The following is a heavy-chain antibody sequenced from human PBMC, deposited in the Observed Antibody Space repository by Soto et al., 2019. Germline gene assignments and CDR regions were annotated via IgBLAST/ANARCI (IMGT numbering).Heavy chain of an antibody. CDR3: ARGPRYRFDY. D-gene: IGHD3-9*01. Sequence: PSETLSLTCAVYGGSFSGYYWSWIRQPPGKGLEWIGEINHSGSTNYNPSLKSRVTISVDTSKNQFSLKLSSVTAADTAVYYCARGPRYRFDYWGQGTLVTVS. CDR2: INHSGST. V-gene: IGHV4-34*01. CDR1: GGSFSGYY. J-gene: IGHJ4*02.